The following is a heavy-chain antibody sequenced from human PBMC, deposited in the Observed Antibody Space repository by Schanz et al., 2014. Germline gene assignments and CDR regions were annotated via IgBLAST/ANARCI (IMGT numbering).Heavy chain of an antibody. D-gene: IGHD6-19*01. CDR1: GFTFSNYA. Sequence: VQLVESGGGLAQPGGSLRLSCAASGFTFSNYAMNWVRQAPGKGLKWVSGIRGSGGSTYYAASVKGRFTISRDNSKNTLSLQMNSLRVEDTAVYYCARGSFSSGWFLYWGQGSLVTVSS. V-gene: IGHV3-23*04. CDR3: ARGSFSSGWFLY. CDR2: IRGSGGST. J-gene: IGHJ4*02.